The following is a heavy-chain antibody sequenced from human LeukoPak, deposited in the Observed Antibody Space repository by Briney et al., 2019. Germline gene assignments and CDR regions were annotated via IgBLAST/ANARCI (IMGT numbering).Heavy chain of an antibody. CDR2: INHSGST. V-gene: IGHV4-34*01. J-gene: IGHJ6*03. D-gene: IGHD2-2*01. Sequence: SETLSLTCAVYGGSFSGYYWSWIRQPPGKGLEWIGEINHSGSTNYNPSLKSRVTISVDTSKNQFSLKLSSVTAADTAVYYCARGLRYCSSTSCYEGPWYYYYMDAWGKGTTVTVSS. CDR1: GGSFSGYY. CDR3: ARGLRYCSSTSCYEGPWYYYYMDA.